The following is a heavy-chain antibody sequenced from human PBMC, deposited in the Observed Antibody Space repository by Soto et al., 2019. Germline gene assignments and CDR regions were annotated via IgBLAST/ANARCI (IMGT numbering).Heavy chain of an antibody. CDR2: ISSYGRSA. CDR1: GFTFSGNY. Sequence: PWGSLRLSCAASGFTFSGNYMNWIRQARGKGLEWVSYISSYGRSAYYADSVTGRFTVSRDNAKNSLYLQMNSLRVEDTAVYYCARTVERRVHGAFDIWGQGTMVIVSS. CDR3: ARTVERRVHGAFDI. V-gene: IGHV3-11*04. J-gene: IGHJ3*02. D-gene: IGHD1-1*01.